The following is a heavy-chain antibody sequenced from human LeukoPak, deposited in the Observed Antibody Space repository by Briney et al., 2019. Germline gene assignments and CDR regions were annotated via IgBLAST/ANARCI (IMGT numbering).Heavy chain of an antibody. J-gene: IGHJ4*02. D-gene: IGHD6-13*01. V-gene: IGHV1-18*01. CDR1: GYTFTSYG. CDR2: ISGYNGNT. CDR3: ARTIAPETSFEH. Sequence: ASVKVSCKASGYTFTSYGITWVRQAPGQGLEWMGWISGYNGNTNYAQKLQDRVTTTTDTSTSTAYMELRSLTSDDTAVYYCARTIAPETSFEHWGQGTLVTVSS.